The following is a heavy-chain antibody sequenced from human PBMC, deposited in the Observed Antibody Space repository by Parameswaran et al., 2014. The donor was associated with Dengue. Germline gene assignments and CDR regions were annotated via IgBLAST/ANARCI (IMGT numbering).Heavy chain of an antibody. CDR1: GGSISSGSYY. CDR2: IYTSGST. Sequence: ASETLSLTCTVSGGSISSGSYYWSWIRQPAGKGLEWIGRIYTSGSTNYNPSLKSRVTISVDTSKNQFSLKLSSVTAADTAVYYCARDKAMAPDAFDIWGQGTMVTVSS. D-gene: IGHD5-18*01. J-gene: IGHJ3*02. CDR3: ARDKAMAPDAFDI. V-gene: IGHV4-61*02.